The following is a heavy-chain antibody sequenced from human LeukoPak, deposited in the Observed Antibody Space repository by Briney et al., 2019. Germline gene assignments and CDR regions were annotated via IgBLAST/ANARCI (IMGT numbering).Heavy chain of an antibody. CDR1: GGTFSSYA. V-gene: IGHV1-69*13. CDR3: ARGGSWLAFDY. Sequence: SVKVSCKASGGTFSSYAISWVRQAPGQGLDWMGGIIPIFGTANYAQKFQGRVTITADESTSTAYMELSSLRSEDTAVYYCARGGSWLAFDYWGQGTLATVSS. D-gene: IGHD2-15*01. CDR2: IIPIFGTA. J-gene: IGHJ4*02.